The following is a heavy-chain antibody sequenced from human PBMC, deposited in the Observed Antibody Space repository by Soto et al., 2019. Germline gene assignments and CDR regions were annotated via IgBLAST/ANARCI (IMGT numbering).Heavy chain of an antibody. CDR3: ARDGGYSSSWTNSYYYYYGMDV. Sequence: ASVKVSCKASGYIFTSYYIHWVRQAPGQGLEWMGWINPFDGSRMFAQSFQGRVTMTRDTSISTAYMELSRLRSDDTAVYYCARDGGYSSSWTNSYYYYYGMDVWSQGTTVTVSS. J-gene: IGHJ6*02. V-gene: IGHV1-2*02. CDR1: GYIFTSYY. D-gene: IGHD6-13*01. CDR2: INPFDGSR.